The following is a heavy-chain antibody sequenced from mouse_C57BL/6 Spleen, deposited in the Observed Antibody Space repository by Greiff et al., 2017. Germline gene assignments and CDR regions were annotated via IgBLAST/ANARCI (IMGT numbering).Heavy chain of an antibody. J-gene: IGHJ2*01. CDR3: ARGSAYYSNYNYYFDY. CDR1: GFTFSDYG. CDR2: ISSGSSTI. V-gene: IGHV5-17*01. Sequence: EVKLVESGGGLVKPGGSLKLSCAASGFTFSDYGMHWVRQAPEKGLEWVAYISSGSSTIYYADTLKGRFTISRDNAKNTLFLQLTSLRSEDTAMYYGARGSAYYSNYNYYFDYWGQGTTLTVSS. D-gene: IGHD2-5*01.